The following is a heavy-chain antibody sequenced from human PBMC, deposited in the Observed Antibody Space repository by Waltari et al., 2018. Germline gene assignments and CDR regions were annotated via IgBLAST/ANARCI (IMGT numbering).Heavy chain of an antibody. D-gene: IGHD3-22*01. V-gene: IGHV2-5*02. J-gene: IGHJ4*02. Sequence: QITLKESGPTLVKPTQTLPLTCTFSGFPLSTSGAGLGWVRQPPGKALAWLALISWDVDKRYSPSLKSRLTITKDTSKNQVVLTMTNMDPVDTATYYCAHRRGGSSGYYWFDYWGQGTLVTVSS. CDR3: AHRRGGSSGYYWFDY. CDR1: GFPLSTSGAG. CDR2: ISWDVDK.